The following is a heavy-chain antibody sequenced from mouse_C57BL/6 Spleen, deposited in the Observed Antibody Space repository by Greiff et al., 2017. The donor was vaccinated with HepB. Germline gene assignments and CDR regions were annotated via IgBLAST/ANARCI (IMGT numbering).Heavy chain of an antibody. J-gene: IGHJ4*01. CDR2: ISSGSSTI. CDR1: GFTFSDYG. CDR3: ARDDGYYEVYAMDY. Sequence: EVQLVESGGGLVKPGGSLKLSCAASGFTFSDYGMHWVRQAPEKGLEWVAYISSGSSTIYYADTVKGRFTISRDNAKNTLFLQMTSLKSEDTAMYCCARDDGYYEVYAMDYWGQGTSVTVSS. D-gene: IGHD2-3*01. V-gene: IGHV5-17*01.